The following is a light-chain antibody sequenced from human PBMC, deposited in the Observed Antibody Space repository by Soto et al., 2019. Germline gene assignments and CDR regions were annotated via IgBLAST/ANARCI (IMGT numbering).Light chain of an antibody. CDR1: SSNIGSHT. J-gene: IGLJ2*01. Sequence: QSVLTQPPSASGTPEQTIAISCSGGSSNIGSHTVNWYQQLPGTAPRLLIYSNTQRPSGVPDRFSGSKSGTSASLAITGLQSEDEGDYYCAAWDDSLNGVVFGGGTKVTVL. CDR2: SNT. CDR3: AAWDDSLNGVV. V-gene: IGLV1-44*01.